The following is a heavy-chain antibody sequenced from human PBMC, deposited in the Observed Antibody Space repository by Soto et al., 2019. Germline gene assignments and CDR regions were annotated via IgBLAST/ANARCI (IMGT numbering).Heavy chain of an antibody. CDR3: ARGRYCSGGSCYDY. Sequence: SETLSLTCTVSGGSTGSYYWSWIRQPPGKGLEWIGYIYYSGSTNYNPSLKSRVTISVDTSKNQFSLKLSSVTAADTAVYYCARGRYCSGGSCYDYWGQGTLVTVSS. D-gene: IGHD2-15*01. V-gene: IGHV4-59*08. CDR2: IYYSGST. CDR1: GGSTGSYY. J-gene: IGHJ4*02.